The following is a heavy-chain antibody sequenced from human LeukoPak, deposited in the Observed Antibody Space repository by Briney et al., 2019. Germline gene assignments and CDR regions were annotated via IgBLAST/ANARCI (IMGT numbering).Heavy chain of an antibody. CDR1: GGSVSDYY. J-gene: IGHJ4*02. CDR2: IYHTGST. CDR3: ASRKLGNDY. V-gene: IGHV4-59*02. Sequence: SETLSLTCTISGGSVSDYYWSWIRQSPGKGLEWIGYIYHTGSTSYSPSLKSRVTISADTSQNQFSLNLSSVTAADTAVYYCASRKLGNDYWGQGALVTVSS. D-gene: IGHD7-27*01.